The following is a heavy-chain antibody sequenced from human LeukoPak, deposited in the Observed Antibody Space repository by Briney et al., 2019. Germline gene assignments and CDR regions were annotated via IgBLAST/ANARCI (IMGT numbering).Heavy chain of an antibody. Sequence: GGSLRLSCAASGFTFSYYGMHWVRQAPGKGLEWVAVTSLDGSNKYYADSVKGRFTISRDNSKNTLYLQMSSLRVEDTAVCYCANGGIVATIYGYFGYWGQGTLVTVSS. CDR2: TSLDGSNK. CDR1: GFTFSYYG. CDR3: ANGGIVATIYGYFGY. D-gene: IGHD5-12*01. V-gene: IGHV3-30*18. J-gene: IGHJ4*02.